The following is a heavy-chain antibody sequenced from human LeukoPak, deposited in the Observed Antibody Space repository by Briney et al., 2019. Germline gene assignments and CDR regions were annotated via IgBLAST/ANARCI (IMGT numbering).Heavy chain of an antibody. J-gene: IGHJ4*02. D-gene: IGHD3-16*01. CDR1: GYTFTSYG. CDR3: ARDVGRSYDLDY. V-gene: IGHV1-18*01. CDR2: ISAYNGNT. Sequence: ASVKVSCKASGYTFTSYGISWVRQAAGQGLEWMGWISAYNGNTDYAQSLQGRVTMTIDTSTSTVYMELRSLRSDDTAVYYCARDVGRSYDLDYWGQGTLVTVSS.